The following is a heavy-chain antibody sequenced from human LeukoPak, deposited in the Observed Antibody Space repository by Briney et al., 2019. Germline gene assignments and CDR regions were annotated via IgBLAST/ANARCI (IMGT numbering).Heavy chain of an antibody. CDR3: ARTCASSNCYSPY. V-gene: IGHV1-18*01. D-gene: IGHD2/OR15-2a*01. J-gene: IGHJ4*02. CDR1: GYTFTNYG. Sequence: ASVKVSYKTSGYTFTNYGVTWVRQAPGQGLEWRGWISGYNGNTNYAQKFQGRVTITTDTSTSTAYMELRSLRSDDTAVYYCARTCASSNCYSPYWGQGTLVTVSS. CDR2: ISGYNGNT.